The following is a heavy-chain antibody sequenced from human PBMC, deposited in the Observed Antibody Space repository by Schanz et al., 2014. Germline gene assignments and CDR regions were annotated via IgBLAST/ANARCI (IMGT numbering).Heavy chain of an antibody. Sequence: EVRLVESGGGLVQPGGSLRLSCAASGFTFYNYAMTWVRQAPGKGLEWVSAISSTGGSTYYADSVKGRFTISRDNSKNTLSLLVNSLRGEDTATYYYAKAFRTTKYYGMDVWGQGTTVTVS. CDR3: AKAFRTTKYYGMDV. D-gene: IGHD1-1*01. CDR1: GFTFYNYA. CDR2: ISSTGGST. V-gene: IGHV3-23*04. J-gene: IGHJ6*02.